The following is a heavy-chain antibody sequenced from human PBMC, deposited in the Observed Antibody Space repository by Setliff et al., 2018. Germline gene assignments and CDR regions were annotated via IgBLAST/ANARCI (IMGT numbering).Heavy chain of an antibody. Sequence: SETLSLTCTVSGGSIGRGSRYWSWIRQPTGKGLEWIGRIFPSGSTNYNPSLKSRVTISVDTSKNQFSLKLSSVTAADTAVYYCASLRAPPGDYGDYVDSWGQGTLATVSS. J-gene: IGHJ4*02. CDR1: GGSIGRGSRY. D-gene: IGHD4-17*01. V-gene: IGHV4-61*02. CDR3: ASLRAPPGDYGDYVDS. CDR2: IFPSGST.